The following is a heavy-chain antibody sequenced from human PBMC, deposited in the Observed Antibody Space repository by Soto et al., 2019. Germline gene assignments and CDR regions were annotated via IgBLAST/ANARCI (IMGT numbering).Heavy chain of an antibody. V-gene: IGHV4-31*03. CDR1: GGSISSGGYY. J-gene: IGHJ4*02. CDR2: IYYSGST. Sequence: QVQLQESGPGLVKPSQTLSLTCTVSGGSISSGGYYWSWIRQHPGKGLEWIGYIYYSGSTYYNPSLKSRVTISVDTSKNQFSLKLSSVTAADTAVYYCARLGDAQGSFGVVIPYFDYWGQGTLVTVSS. CDR3: ARLGDAQGSFGVVIPYFDY. D-gene: IGHD3-3*01.